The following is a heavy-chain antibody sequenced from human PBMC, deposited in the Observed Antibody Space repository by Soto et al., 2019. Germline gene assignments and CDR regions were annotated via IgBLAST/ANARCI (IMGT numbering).Heavy chain of an antibody. D-gene: IGHD4-17*01. J-gene: IGHJ4*02. CDR3: ARDSVTTVTPRSFDY. CDR1: GFTFTRYS. Sequence: PGGSLRLSCAASGFTFTRYSMNWVRQAPGKGREWVSYISSSSSTVYYADSVKGRFTISRDNAKKSLYLQMNSLRDEDTAVYYCARDSVTTVTPRSFDYWGQGTLVTVSS. CDR2: ISSSSSTV. V-gene: IGHV3-48*02.